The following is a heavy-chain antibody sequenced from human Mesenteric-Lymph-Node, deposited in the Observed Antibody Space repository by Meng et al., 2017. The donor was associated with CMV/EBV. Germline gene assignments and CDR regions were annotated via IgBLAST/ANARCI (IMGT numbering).Heavy chain of an antibody. J-gene: IGHJ6*02. D-gene: IGHD3-3*01. CDR3: ARAVLRFLEWDLSPHPYGMDV. CDR1: GGSFSGYY. V-gene: IGHV4-34*01. Sequence: GSLRLSCAVYGGSFSGYYWSWIRQPPGKGLEWIGEINHSGSTNYNPSLKSRVTISVDTSKNQFSLKLSSVTAADTAVYYCARAVLRFLEWDLSPHPYGMDVWGQGTTVTVSS. CDR2: INHSGST.